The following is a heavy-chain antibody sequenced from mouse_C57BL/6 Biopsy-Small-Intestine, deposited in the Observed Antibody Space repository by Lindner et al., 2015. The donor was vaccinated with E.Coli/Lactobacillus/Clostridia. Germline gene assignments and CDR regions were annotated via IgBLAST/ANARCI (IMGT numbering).Heavy chain of an antibody. CDR3: ARHYDGYVYFDY. CDR1: GYTFTNYW. V-gene: IGHV1-63*01. J-gene: IGHJ2*01. D-gene: IGHD2-3*01. Sequence: VQLQESGAELVRPGTSVRMSCKASGYTFTNYWIGWAKQRPGHGLEWIGDIYPGGGYTNYNEKFKGKATLTADKSSSTAYMQFSSLTSEDSAIYYCARHYDGYVYFDYWGQGTTLTVSS. CDR2: IYPGGGYT.